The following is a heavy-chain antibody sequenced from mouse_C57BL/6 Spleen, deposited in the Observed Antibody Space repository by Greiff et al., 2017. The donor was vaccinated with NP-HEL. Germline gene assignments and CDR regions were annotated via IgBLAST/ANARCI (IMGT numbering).Heavy chain of an antibody. CDR3: ARPGSSSPWYFDV. CDR1: GFTFSDYG. Sequence: EVKLVESGGGLVKPGGSLKLSCAASGFTFSDYGMHWVRQAPEKGLEWVAYISSGSSTIYYADTVKGRFTISRDNAKNTLFLQMTSLRSEDTAMYYCARPGSSSPWYFDVWGTGTTVTVSS. J-gene: IGHJ1*03. V-gene: IGHV5-17*01. D-gene: IGHD1-1*01. CDR2: ISSGSSTI.